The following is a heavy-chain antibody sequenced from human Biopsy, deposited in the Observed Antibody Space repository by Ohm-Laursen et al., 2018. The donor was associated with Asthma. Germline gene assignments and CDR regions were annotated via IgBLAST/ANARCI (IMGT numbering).Heavy chain of an antibody. V-gene: IGHV3-30-3*01. J-gene: IGHJ4*02. CDR2: ISYDGSNK. CDR3: AREGIAVAHFDY. Sequence: SLRLSCAASRFTFSSYAMHWVRQAPGKGLEWVAVISYDGSNKYYADSVKGRFTISRDNSKNTLYLQMNGLRAEDTAVYYCAREGIAVAHFDYWGQGTLVTVSS. D-gene: IGHD6-19*01. CDR1: RFTFSSYA.